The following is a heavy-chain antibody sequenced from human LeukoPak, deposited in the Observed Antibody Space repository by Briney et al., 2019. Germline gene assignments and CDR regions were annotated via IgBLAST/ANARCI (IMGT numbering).Heavy chain of an antibody. J-gene: IGHJ4*02. V-gene: IGHV3-15*01. CDR3: SPVLNGDTDY. D-gene: IGHD7-27*01. CDR2: IKSKSDDKTT. Sequence: KPGGSLRLSCAASGFTFRNVRMIWVRQAPGKGLEGVGRIKSKSDDKTTQYAAPVIGRITITSDYSRNTLYLHMDSLTTGDTAVYYCSPVLNGDTDYWGRGALVTVSS. CDR1: GFTFRNVR.